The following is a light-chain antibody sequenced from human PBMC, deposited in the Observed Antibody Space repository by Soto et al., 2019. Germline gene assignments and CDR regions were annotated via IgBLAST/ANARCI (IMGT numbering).Light chain of an antibody. CDR3: QQYDTYPWT. CDR1: QSINSW. CDR2: KAS. J-gene: IGKJ1*01. V-gene: IGKV1-5*03. Sequence: DIQMTQSPSTLSASVGDRVTITCRASQSINSWLAWYQQKPGEAPEVLMYKASSLESGVPSRFSGSGSGTEXXXXXXXLQPDDFATYYCQQYDTYPWTFGQGTKVEI.